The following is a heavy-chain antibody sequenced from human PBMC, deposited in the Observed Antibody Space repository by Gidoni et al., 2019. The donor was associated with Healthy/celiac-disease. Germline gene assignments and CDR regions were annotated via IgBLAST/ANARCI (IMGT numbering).Heavy chain of an antibody. CDR2: IRSKAYGGTK. J-gene: IGHJ4*02. D-gene: IGHD2-15*01. Sequence: EVPLVESGGGLVQPGRSLRLSCPASGFTFCYYAMSWFRQAPGKGLEWVGFIRSKAYGGTKEYAASVKGRLTISRDDTKSIAYLQMNSLKTEDTAVYYCTRDLISSGVSFDYWGQGTLVTVSS. CDR1: GFTFCYYA. V-gene: IGHV3-49*03. CDR3: TRDLISSGVSFDY.